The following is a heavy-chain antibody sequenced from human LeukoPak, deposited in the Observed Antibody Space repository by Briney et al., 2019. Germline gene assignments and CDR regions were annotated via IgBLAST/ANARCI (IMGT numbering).Heavy chain of an antibody. V-gene: IGHV3-7*04. CDR3: ARAPKNYYDSSGYYRNVYYFDY. Sequence: PGGSLRLSCAASGFTFSSYWMSWVRQAPGKGLEWVAYIKQDGSEKYYVDSVKGRFTISRDNAKNSLYLQMNSLRAEDTAVYYCARAPKNYYDSSGYYRNVYYFDYWGQGTLVTVSS. CDR1: GFTFSSYW. CDR2: IKQDGSEK. D-gene: IGHD3-22*01. J-gene: IGHJ4*02.